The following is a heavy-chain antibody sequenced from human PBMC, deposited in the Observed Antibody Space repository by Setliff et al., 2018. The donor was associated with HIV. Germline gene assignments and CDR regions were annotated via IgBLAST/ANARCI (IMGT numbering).Heavy chain of an antibody. Sequence: SETLSLTCTVSGGSMSSSSYYWGWIRQPPGKGLEWIGSIYHSGSTHYNPSLKSRVTISVDTSKNQFSLKLNSVTAADTAVYYCARDKSGTGGPKYFFDYWGQGTLVTVSS. J-gene: IGHJ4*02. V-gene: IGHV4-39*07. CDR2: IYHSGST. CDR3: ARDKSGTGGPKYFFDY. D-gene: IGHD1-1*01. CDR1: GGSMSSSSYY.